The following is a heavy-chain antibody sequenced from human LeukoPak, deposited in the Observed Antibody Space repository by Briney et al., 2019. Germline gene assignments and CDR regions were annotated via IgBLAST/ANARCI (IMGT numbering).Heavy chain of an antibody. D-gene: IGHD5-18*01. J-gene: IGHJ4*02. CDR2: ISYIGNT. CDR3: ARDKQPGDY. V-gene: IGHV4-61*01. CDR1: GGSVSSGSYY. Sequence: SETLSLTCSVSGGSVSSGSYYWSWIRQPPGKELEWIGYISYIGNTHYNPSLKSRVTISRDTSKNQFSLNLSSVTAADTAVYYCARDKQPGDYWGQGTLVTVSS.